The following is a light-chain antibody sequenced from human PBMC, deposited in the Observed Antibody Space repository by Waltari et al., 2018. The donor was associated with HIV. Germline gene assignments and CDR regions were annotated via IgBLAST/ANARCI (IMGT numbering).Light chain of an antibody. CDR2: GNN. V-gene: IGLV1-40*01. J-gene: IGLJ2*01. CDR1: SSNIGAGYD. Sequence: QSVLTQPPSVSGAPGQRVTISCTGSSSNIGAGYDVHWYQQVPGTAPKLLIYGNNHRPSGVPDRFAASKSRASPSLAITGLQAEDEADYYCQSYDSSLTGSVFGGGTKLTVL. CDR3: QSYDSSLTGSV.